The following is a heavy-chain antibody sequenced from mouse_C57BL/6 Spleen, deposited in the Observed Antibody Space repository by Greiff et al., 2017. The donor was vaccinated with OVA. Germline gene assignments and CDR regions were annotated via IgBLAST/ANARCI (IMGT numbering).Heavy chain of an antibody. CDR2: IYPSDSET. CDR3: ARRGYDETPWFAY. D-gene: IGHD2-2*01. CDR1: GYTFTSYW. V-gene: IGHV1-61*01. J-gene: IGHJ3*01. Sequence: QVQLQQPGAELVRPGSSVKLSCKASGYTFTSYWMDWVKQRPGQGLEWIGNIYPSDSETHYNQKFKDKATLTVDKSSSTAYMQLSSLTSEDSAVYYCARRGYDETPWFAYWGQGTLVTVSA.